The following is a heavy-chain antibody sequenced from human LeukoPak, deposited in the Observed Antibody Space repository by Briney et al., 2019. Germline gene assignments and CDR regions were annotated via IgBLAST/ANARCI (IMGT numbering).Heavy chain of an antibody. D-gene: IGHD2-2*02. CDR3: ASRGDIVVVPAAIRDYYYYMDV. J-gene: IGHJ6*03. CDR1: GFTFSSYA. Sequence: GGSLRLSCAASGFTFSSYAMSWVRQAPGKGLEWVSAISGSGGSTYYADSVKGRFTISRDNSKNTLYLQMNSLRAEDTAVYYCASRGDIVVVPAAIRDYYYYMDVWGKGTTVTVSS. V-gene: IGHV3-23*01. CDR2: ISGSGGST.